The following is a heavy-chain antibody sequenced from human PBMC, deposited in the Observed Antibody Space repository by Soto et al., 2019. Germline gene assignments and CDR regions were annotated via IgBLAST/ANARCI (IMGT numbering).Heavy chain of an antibody. V-gene: IGHV4-59*08. D-gene: IGHD3-10*01. CDR3: ARHITYYGSGSNNWFDP. CDR2: IYYSGST. J-gene: IGHJ5*02. Sequence: PSETLSLTCTVSGGSISSYYWSWIRQPPGKGLEWIGYIYYSGSTNYNPSLKSRVTISVDTSKNQFSLKLSSVTAADTAVYYCARHITYYGSGSNNWFDPWGQGTLVTVSS. CDR1: GGSISSYY.